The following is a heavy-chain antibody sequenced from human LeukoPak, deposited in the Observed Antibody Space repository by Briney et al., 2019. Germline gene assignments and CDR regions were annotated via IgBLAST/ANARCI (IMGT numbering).Heavy chain of an antibody. CDR3: ARDRGTWNDDGFDY. Sequence: SETLSLTCSVSGYSISSGYYWDWIRQPPGKGLEWIASIYHSGKSYYNPSLKSRVTMSVDTSKNQFSLKLSSVTAADTAVYYCARDRGTWNDDGFDYWGQGTLVTVSS. CDR1: GYSISSGYY. D-gene: IGHD1-1*01. V-gene: IGHV4-38-2*02. J-gene: IGHJ4*02. CDR2: IYHSGKS.